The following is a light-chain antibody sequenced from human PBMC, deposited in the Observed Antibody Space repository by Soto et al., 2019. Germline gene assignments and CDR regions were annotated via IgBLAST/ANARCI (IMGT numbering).Light chain of an antibody. CDR2: EVS. CDR1: SSDVGGYNY. Sequence: QSVLTQPASVSGSPGQSITISCAGTSSDVGGYNYVSWYQQHPGKAPKLMIYEVSNRPSGVSNRFSGSKSGNTASLTISGLQAEDEADYYCSSYTSYSTLVFGGGTKVTVL. J-gene: IGLJ2*01. V-gene: IGLV2-14*01. CDR3: SSYTSYSTLV.